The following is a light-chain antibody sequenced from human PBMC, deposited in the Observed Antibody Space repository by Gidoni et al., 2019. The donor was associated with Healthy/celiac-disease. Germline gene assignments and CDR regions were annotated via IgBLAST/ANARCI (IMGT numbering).Light chain of an antibody. CDR3: QQYNSYPFT. V-gene: IGKV1-5*03. Sequence: DIQMTQSPSTLSASVGDRVTITCRASQSISNWLAWYQQKPGKAPELLIYKASNLQSGVPSRFSGSASGTEFTLTISSLQPDDFATYYCQQYNSYPFTFGPGTKVDI. CDR2: KAS. J-gene: IGKJ3*01. CDR1: QSISNW.